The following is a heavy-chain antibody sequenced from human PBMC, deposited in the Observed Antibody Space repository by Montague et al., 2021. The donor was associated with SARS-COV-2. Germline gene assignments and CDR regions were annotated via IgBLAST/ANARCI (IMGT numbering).Heavy chain of an antibody. CDR3: TREGYQVLWSDYYYYGMDV. CDR1: GGSFSGYY. Sequence: ETLSLTCAVYGGSFSGYYWSWIRQPPGKGLEWIGEINHSGSTNYDPSLKSRVTISVDTSKNQFSLKLSSVTAADTAVYYCTREGYQVLWSDYYYYGMDVWGQGTTVTVSS. CDR2: INHSGST. J-gene: IGHJ6*02. D-gene: IGHD2-2*01. V-gene: IGHV4-34*01.